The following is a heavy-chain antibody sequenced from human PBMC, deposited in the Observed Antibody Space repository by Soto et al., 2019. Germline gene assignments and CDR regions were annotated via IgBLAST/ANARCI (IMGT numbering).Heavy chain of an antibody. CDR1: GFTVSSNY. CDR2: IYSGGST. D-gene: IGHD5-12*01. V-gene: IGHV3-66*01. Sequence: EVQLVESGGGLVQPGGSLRLSCAASGFTVSSNYMSWVRQAPGKGLEWVSVIYSGGSTYYADSVKGRFTISRDNSKDTRYLQMNSLRAEDTAVYYCARDWVRGYNSGYWGQGTLVTVSS. CDR3: ARDWVRGYNSGY. J-gene: IGHJ4*02.